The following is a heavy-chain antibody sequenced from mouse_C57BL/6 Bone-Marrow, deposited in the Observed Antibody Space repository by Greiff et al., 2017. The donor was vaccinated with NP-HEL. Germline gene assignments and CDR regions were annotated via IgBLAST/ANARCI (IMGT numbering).Heavy chain of an antibody. J-gene: IGHJ2*01. D-gene: IGHD4-1*01. CDR2: INPGSGGT. V-gene: IGHV1-54*01. CDR3: ARCPNWDYLDY. CDR1: GYAFTNYL. Sequence: LVESGAELVRPGTSVKVSCKASGYAFTNYLIEWVKQTPGQGLEWIGVINPGSGGTNYNEKFKGKATLTADKSSSTAYMQLSSLTSEDSAVYFGARCPNWDYLDYWGQGTTLTVSS.